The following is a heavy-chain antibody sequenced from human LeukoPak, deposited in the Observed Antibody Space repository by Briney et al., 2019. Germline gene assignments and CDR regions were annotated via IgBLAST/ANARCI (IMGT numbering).Heavy chain of an antibody. Sequence: SQTLSLTCAISGDSVSSNSAVWNWLRQSPPRGLEWLGRTYYKSKWSSDFAISVKSRITINPDTSKNQFSLHLNSVTPEDTAVYYCARGDIALDYWGQGTLVTVSS. CDR1: GDSVSSNSAV. D-gene: IGHD5-12*01. CDR3: ARGDIALDY. CDR2: TYYKSKWSS. V-gene: IGHV6-1*01. J-gene: IGHJ4*02.